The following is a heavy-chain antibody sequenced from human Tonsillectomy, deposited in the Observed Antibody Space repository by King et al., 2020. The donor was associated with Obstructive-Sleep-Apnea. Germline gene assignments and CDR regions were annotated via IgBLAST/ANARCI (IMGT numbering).Heavy chain of an antibody. CDR3: ARDRLTHYYDSSGYYSFRGPRDAFDI. Sequence: VQLVQSGAEVKKPGASVKVSCKASGYTFTGYYMHWVRQAPGQGLEWMGWINPSSGGTNYAQKFRGWVTMTRDMSISTAYMELSRLRSDDTAVYFCARDRLTHYYDSSGYYSFRGPRDAFDIWGQGTMVTVSS. CDR1: GYTFTGYY. D-gene: IGHD3-22*01. V-gene: IGHV1-2*04. J-gene: IGHJ3*02. CDR2: INPSSGGT.